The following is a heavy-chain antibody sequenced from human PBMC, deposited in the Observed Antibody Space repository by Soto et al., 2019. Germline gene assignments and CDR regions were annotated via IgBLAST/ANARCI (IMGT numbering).Heavy chain of an antibody. J-gene: IGHJ4*02. CDR1: GGSISSGGYY. D-gene: IGHD2-8*01. Sequence: PSETLSLTCTVSGGSISSGGYYWSWIRQHPGKGLEWIGYIYYSGSTYYNPSLKSRVTISVDTSKNQFSLKLSSVTAADTAVYYCARGRLSYGHPEYYFDYWGQGTLVTVSS. CDR3: ARGRLSYGHPEYYFDY. V-gene: IGHV4-31*03. CDR2: IYYSGST.